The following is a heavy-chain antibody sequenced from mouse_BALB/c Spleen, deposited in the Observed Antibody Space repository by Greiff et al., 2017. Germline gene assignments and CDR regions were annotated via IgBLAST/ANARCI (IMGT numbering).Heavy chain of an antibody. Sequence: QVQLKQSGPDLVAPSQSLSITCTVSGFSLTSYGVHWVRQPPGKGLEWLVVIWSDGSTTYNSALKSRLSISKDNSKSQVFLKMNSLQTDDTAMYYCARHGDYDGGYAMDYWGQGTSVTVSS. D-gene: IGHD2-4*01. CDR3: ARHGDYDGGYAMDY. J-gene: IGHJ4*01. V-gene: IGHV2-6-2*01. CDR1: GFSLTSYG. CDR2: IWSDGST.